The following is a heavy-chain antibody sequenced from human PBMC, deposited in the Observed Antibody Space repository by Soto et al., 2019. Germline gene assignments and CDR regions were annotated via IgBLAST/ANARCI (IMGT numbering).Heavy chain of an antibody. CDR2: INPNSGGT. CDR3: ARQSGYGNWFDP. D-gene: IGHD3-3*01. CDR1: GYTFSDHY. J-gene: IGHJ5*02. Sequence: ASVKVSCKTSGYTFSDHYTHWVRQAPGQGLEWMGWINPNSGGTGYAEKFQGRVTMTRDTSTSTVYMELSSLRSEDTAVYYCARQSGYGNWFDPWGQGTLVTVSS. V-gene: IGHV1-2*02.